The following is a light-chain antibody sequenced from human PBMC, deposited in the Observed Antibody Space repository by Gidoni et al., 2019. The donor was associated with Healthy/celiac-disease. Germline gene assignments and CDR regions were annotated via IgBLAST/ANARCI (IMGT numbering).Light chain of an antibody. CDR2: DNT. CDR3: QTYDDSLSWV. V-gene: IGLV1-40*01. CDR1: RSNIAAGYA. J-gene: IGLJ3*02. Sequence: QSVPTQPPSVSGAPGQRVTIHCTGSRSNIAAGYAVHWSQQLPGTAPKVVIYDNTDRPSGVPDRFAASKSGTSASLAITGLQAEDEADYYCQTYDDSLSWVFGGGTKVTVL.